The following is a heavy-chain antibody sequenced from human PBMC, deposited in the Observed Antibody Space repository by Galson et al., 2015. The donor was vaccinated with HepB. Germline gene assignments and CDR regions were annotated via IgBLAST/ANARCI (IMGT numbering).Heavy chain of an antibody. CDR3: ATLLGFPSPYPYMDV. CDR2: ISGGGSNT. CDR1: GFTFSAYA. J-gene: IGHJ6*03. Sequence: SLRLSCAASGFTFSAYAMSCVRQAPGKGLEWVSSISGGGSNTYYADSAKGRFTISRDNSKSTLYLQVNSLRVEDTAVYFCATLLGFPSPYPYMDVWGKGTTVTVSS. D-gene: IGHD2-21*01. V-gene: IGHV3-23*01.